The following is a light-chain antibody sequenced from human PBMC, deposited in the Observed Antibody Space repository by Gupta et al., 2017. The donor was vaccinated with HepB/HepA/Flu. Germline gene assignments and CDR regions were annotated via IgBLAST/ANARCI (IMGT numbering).Light chain of an antibody. CDR3: RQQNTVPFT. Sequence: DIVMTYSSDSLAVCLGERATINCKSSQSVWHNSNNKNYLAWYQQKPGQPPKILIYWASTGEAGVPHRFSGSGCVTDFPLTISSRPAEDVAVYCFRQQNTVPFTFGHGTNVDIK. J-gene: IGKJ3*01. CDR2: WAS. V-gene: IGKV4-1*01. CDR1: QSVWHNSNNKNY.